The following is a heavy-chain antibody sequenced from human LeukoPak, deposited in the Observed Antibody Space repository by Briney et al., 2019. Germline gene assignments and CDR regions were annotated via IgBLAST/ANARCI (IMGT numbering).Heavy chain of an antibody. CDR1: GYTFTGYY. CDR2: INPNSGGT. Sequence: ASVKVSCKASGYTFTGYYMHWVRQAPGQGLEWMGWINPNSGGTNYAQNFQGRVTMTRDTSISTAYMELSRLRSDDTAVYYCARAGGPYSGISNWFDPWGQGTLVTVSS. CDR3: ARAGGPYSGISNWFDP. J-gene: IGHJ5*02. D-gene: IGHD1-26*01. V-gene: IGHV1-2*02.